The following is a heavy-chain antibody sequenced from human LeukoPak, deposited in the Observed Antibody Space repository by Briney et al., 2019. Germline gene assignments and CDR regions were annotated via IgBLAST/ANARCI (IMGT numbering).Heavy chain of an antibody. CDR1: GGSFSGYY. V-gene: IGHV4-34*01. CDR3: AGGGYSSSSDY. Sequence: PSETLSLTCAVYGGSFSGYYWSWIRQPPGKGLEWIGEINHSGSTNYNPSLKSRVTISVDTSKNQFSLKLSSVTAADTAVYYCAGGGYSSSSDYWGQGTLVTVSS. D-gene: IGHD6-6*01. CDR2: INHSGST. J-gene: IGHJ4*02.